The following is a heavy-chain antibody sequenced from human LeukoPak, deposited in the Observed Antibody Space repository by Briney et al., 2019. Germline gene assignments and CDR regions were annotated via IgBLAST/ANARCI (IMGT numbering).Heavy chain of an antibody. CDR3: ARGDRDYGDYRSPDY. Sequence: ASVKVSCKASGYTFTSHFMHWVRQAPGQGLEWMGIINPSGGSTSYAQKFQGRVTMTRDMSTSTVYMELSSLRSEDTAVYYCARGDRDYGDYRSPDYWGQGTLVTVSS. CDR1: GYTFTSHF. J-gene: IGHJ4*02. D-gene: IGHD4-17*01. CDR2: INPSGGST. V-gene: IGHV1-46*01.